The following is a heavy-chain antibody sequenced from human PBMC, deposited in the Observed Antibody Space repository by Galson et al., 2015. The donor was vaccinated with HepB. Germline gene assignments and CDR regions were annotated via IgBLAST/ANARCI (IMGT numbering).Heavy chain of an antibody. D-gene: IGHD1-1*01. Sequence: SVKVSCKASGYTFTGYYMHWVRQAPGQGLEWMGWINPNSGGTNYAQKFQGRVTMTRDTSISTAYMELSRLRSDDTAVYYCARELGRTTGKGSWFDPWGQGTPVTVSS. CDR1: GYTFTGYY. CDR3: ARELGRTTGKGSWFDP. J-gene: IGHJ5*02. V-gene: IGHV1-2*02. CDR2: INPNSGGT.